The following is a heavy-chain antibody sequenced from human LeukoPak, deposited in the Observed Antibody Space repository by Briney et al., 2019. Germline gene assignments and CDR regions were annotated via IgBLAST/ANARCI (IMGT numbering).Heavy chain of an antibody. CDR2: INPKSGGT. CDR3: ARGAEAETSPLDF. V-gene: IGHV1-2*02. Sequence: ASVKVSCTASGYNFRDYYMHWVRQAPGQGLEWLGWINPKSGGTDYAQQFQGRVTMTRDTSSSTDYLEVRSLRSDDTAVYYCARGAEAETSPLDFWGQGTPVTVSS. J-gene: IGHJ4*02. D-gene: IGHD6-13*01. CDR1: GYNFRDYY.